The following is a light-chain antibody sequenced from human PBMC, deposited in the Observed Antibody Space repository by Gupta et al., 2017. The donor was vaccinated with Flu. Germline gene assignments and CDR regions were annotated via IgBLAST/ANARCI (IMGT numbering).Light chain of an antibody. CDR1: NIGSKS. CDR2: AES. Sequence: SYFLTPPPSVSVAPGQTARITCGGNNIGSKSVHWYQQKPGQAPVVVVSAESERPSGIPERISGSNTGNTETRTISRVEVGDEADYYCQVWDSGSDHWVFGGGTKLTVL. V-gene: IGLV3-21*02. CDR3: QVWDSGSDHWV. J-gene: IGLJ2*01.